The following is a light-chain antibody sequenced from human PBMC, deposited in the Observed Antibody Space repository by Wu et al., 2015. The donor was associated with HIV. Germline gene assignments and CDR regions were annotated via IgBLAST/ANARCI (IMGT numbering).Light chain of an antibody. J-gene: IGKJ4*01. CDR1: QSVSSN. V-gene: IGKV1-NL1*01. CDR3: QQYYTIPLT. Sequence: MTQSPATLSVSPGERATLSCRASQSVSSNLAWYQQKPGKAPKLLLYAASRLESGVPSRFSGSRSATDPTLTISSLQPEDFATYYCQQYYTIPLTFGGGTKVEIK. CDR2: AAS.